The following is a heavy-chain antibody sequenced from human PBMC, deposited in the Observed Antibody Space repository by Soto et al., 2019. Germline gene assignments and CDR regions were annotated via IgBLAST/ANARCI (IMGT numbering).Heavy chain of an antibody. V-gene: IGHV1-18*01. J-gene: IGHJ6*02. CDR2: ISAYNGNT. CDR3: ASPRGYSYGYNYYYGMDV. D-gene: IGHD5-18*01. CDR1: GYTFTSYG. Sequence: ASVKVSCKASGYTFTSYGISWVRQAPGQGLEWMGWISAYNGNTNYAQKLQGRVTMTTDTSTSTAYMELRSLRSDDTAVYYCASPRGYSYGYNYYYGMDVWGQGTTVTVSS.